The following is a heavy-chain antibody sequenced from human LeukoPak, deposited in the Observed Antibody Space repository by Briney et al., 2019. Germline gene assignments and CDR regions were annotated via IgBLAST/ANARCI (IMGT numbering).Heavy chain of an antibody. Sequence: GGSLRLSCAASGFTFSSYAMSRVRQAPGKGLEWVSAISGSGGSTYYADSVKGRFTISRDNSKNTLYLQMNSLRAEDTAVYYCATRSTTGTSYYYYYYGMDVWGQGTTVTVSS. CDR1: GFTFSSYA. CDR2: ISGSGGST. D-gene: IGHD1-1*01. V-gene: IGHV3-23*01. J-gene: IGHJ6*02. CDR3: ATRSTTGTSYYYYYYGMDV.